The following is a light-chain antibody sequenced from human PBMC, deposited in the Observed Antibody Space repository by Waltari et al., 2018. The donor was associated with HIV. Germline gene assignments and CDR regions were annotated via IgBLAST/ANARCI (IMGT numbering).Light chain of an antibody. J-gene: IGLJ2*01. CDR3: TSYISSAIPV. CDR1: DTDHYD. Sequence: QSALTKPASVSGSPGQSITISCTGTDTDHYDVSWYQHRPGEAPKVILFQVVNRPSAVSHRFSGSRSGNTASLTISGRLAEDEADYFCTSYISSAIPVFGGGPKVTVL. V-gene: IGLV2-14*01. CDR2: QVV.